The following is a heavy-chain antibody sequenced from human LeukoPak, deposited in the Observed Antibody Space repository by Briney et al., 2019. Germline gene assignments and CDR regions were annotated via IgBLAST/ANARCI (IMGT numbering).Heavy chain of an antibody. CDR1: GGSISSGGYY. J-gene: IGHJ5*02. Sequence: SETRSLTCTVAGGSISSGGYYWSWIRQHPGNGLEWIGYIDYSGSTYYNPSLKTRFTIPVDTSKNQFSLKLSSVTAADTAVYYCARDRSGEGFGEFYNWFDPWGQGTLVTVSS. CDR2: IDYSGST. D-gene: IGHD3-10*01. CDR3: ARDRSGEGFGEFYNWFDP. V-gene: IGHV4-31*03.